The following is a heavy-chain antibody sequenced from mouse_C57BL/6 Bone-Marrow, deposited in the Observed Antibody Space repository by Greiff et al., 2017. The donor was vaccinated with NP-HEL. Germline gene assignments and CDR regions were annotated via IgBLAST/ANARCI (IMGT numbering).Heavy chain of an antibody. CDR2: INSDGGST. J-gene: IGHJ1*03. Sequence: EVKLQESGGGLVQPGESLKLSCESNEYEFPSHDMSWVRKTPEKRLELVAAINSDGGSTYYPDTMERRFIISRDNTKKTLYLQMSSLRSEDTAVYYCAVLRRYWYFDVWGTGTTVTVSS. CDR3: AVLRRYWYFDV. V-gene: IGHV5-2*01. D-gene: IGHD1-1*01. CDR1: EYEFPSHD.